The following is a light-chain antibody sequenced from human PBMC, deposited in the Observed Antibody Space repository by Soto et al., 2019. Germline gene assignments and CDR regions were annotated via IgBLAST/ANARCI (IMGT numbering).Light chain of an antibody. Sequence: EIVMTQSPGTLSVSPGERATLSCRASQSVSSYLAWYQQKPGQAPRLLIYDASNRATGIPARFSGSGSGTDFTLTITSLEPEDFAVYYCQHRSNWLAFGGGTEVDIK. J-gene: IGKJ4*01. CDR3: QHRSNWLA. CDR2: DAS. V-gene: IGKV3-11*01. CDR1: QSVSSY.